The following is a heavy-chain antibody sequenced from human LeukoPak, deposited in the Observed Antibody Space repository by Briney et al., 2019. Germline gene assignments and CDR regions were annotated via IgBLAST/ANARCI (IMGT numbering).Heavy chain of an antibody. CDR1: GGSISSGGYS. V-gene: IGHV4-61*08. CDR2: IYYSGST. Sequence: SETLSLTCAVSGGSISSGGYSWSWIRQPPGKGLEWIGYIYYSGSTKYNPSLKSRLTISVDTSKNQLSLRLTSVTAADTAVYYCARNSVGELSWFDPWGQGTLVTVSS. D-gene: IGHD3-10*01. CDR3: ARNSVGELSWFDP. J-gene: IGHJ5*02.